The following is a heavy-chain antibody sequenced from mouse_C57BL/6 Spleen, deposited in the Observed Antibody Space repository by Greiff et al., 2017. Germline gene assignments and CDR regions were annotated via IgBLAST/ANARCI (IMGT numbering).Heavy chain of an antibody. Sequence: EVQLQQSGPELVKPGASVKISCKASGYSFTGYYMNWVKQSPEKSLEWIGEINPSTGGTTYNQKFKAKATLTVDKSSSTAYMQLKSLTSEDSAVYYCAFYYSNCVLYFDYWGQGTTLTVSS. CDR3: AFYYSNCVLYFDY. CDR2: INPSTGGT. J-gene: IGHJ2*01. D-gene: IGHD2-5*01. CDR1: GYSFTGYY. V-gene: IGHV1-42*01.